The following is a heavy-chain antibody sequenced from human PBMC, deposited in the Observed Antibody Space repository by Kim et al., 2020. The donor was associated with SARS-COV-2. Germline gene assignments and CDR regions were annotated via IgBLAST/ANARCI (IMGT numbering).Heavy chain of an antibody. Sequence: SETLSLTCTVSGGSISSSSYYWGWIRQPPGKGLEWIGSIYYSGSTYYNPSLKSRVTISVDTSKNQFSLKLSSVTAADTAVYYCATRQTTTVNYFDYWGQGTLVTVSS. J-gene: IGHJ4*02. V-gene: IGHV4-39*01. CDR1: GGSISSSSYY. CDR2: IYYSGST. CDR3: ATRQTTTVNYFDY. D-gene: IGHD4-17*01.